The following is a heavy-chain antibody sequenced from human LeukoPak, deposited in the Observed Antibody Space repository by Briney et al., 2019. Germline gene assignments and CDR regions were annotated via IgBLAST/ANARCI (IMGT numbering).Heavy chain of an antibody. D-gene: IGHD1-1*01. Sequence: PGGSLRLSCAASGFTFNSYGMNWVRQAPGKGLEWVSFIWYDGSKKDYADSVKGRFTISRDNSKNTLYLQMNSLRAEDTAVYYCANRRGTQVLGNNIDIWGQGTLVTVSS. CDR2: IWYDGSKK. V-gene: IGHV3-30*02. CDR3: ANRRGTQVLGNNIDI. CDR1: GFTFNSYG. J-gene: IGHJ3*02.